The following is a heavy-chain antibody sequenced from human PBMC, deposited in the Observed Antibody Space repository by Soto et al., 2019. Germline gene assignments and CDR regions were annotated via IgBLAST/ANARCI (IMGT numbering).Heavy chain of an antibody. V-gene: IGHV3-23*01. J-gene: IGHJ6*03. Sequence: GGSLRLSCAGSGETFSSYAMTWVRQAPGKGLEWVSAISGIGGSTYYADSVRGRFTISRDNSKNTLYLQMSSLRAEDTAVYYCAKHPNYYYYNYMDVWGKGTTVTVSS. CDR1: GETFSSYA. CDR2: ISGIGGST. CDR3: AKHPNYYYYNYMDV.